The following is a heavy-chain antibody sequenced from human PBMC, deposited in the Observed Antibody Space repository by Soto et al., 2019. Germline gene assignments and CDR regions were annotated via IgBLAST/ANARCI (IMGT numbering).Heavy chain of an antibody. CDR3: ARGGTVFGVVLTPGNRFDP. CDR2: IDYSGST. J-gene: IGHJ5*02. D-gene: IGHD3-3*01. CDR1: GGSISSADYY. Sequence: QVQLQESGPGLLKPSQTLSLTCTVSGGSISSADYYWSWIRQPPGKGLEWIGYIDYSGSTYYNSSLESRVTISVDTSKNQFSRRLTSVTAADTAVYYCARGGTVFGVVLTPGNRFDPWGQGPLVTVSS. V-gene: IGHV4-30-4*01.